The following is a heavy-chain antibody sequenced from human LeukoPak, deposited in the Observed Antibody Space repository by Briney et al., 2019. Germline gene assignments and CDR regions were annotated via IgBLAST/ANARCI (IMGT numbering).Heavy chain of an antibody. D-gene: IGHD3-22*01. V-gene: IGHV4-4*07. CDR1: GGSISSYY. CDR3: ARDYFWSSGYYQNYYYYYYMDV. CDR2: IYTSGST. J-gene: IGHJ6*03. Sequence: SETLSLTCTVSGGSISSYYWSWIRQPAGKGLEWIGRIYTSGSTNYNPSLKSRVTMSVDTSKNQFSLKLSSVTAADTAAYYCARDYFWSSGYYQNYYYYYYMDVWGKGTTVTISS.